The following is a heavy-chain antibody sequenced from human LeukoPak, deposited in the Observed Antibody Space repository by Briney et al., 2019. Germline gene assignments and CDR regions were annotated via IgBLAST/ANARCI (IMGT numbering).Heavy chain of an antibody. CDR2: ISGGGDST. CDR3: ARYCASVDCLSYSSNYGMDV. V-gene: IGHV3-23*01. D-gene: IGHD2-8*02. Sequence: GGSLRLSCAVSGFTVRSFGMSWVRQAPGEGLEWVSSISGGGDSTNYAESVRGRFTIFRDSSKNTLHLQLDSLRAEDTALYYCARYCASVDCLSYSSNYGMDVWGQGTAVTVSS. CDR1: GFTVRSFG. J-gene: IGHJ6*02.